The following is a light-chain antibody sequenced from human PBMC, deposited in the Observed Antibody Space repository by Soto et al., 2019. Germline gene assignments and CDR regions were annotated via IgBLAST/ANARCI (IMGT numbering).Light chain of an antibody. V-gene: IGKV1-27*01. CDR3: QKYNSAPLT. CDR1: QGIGAY. J-gene: IGKJ4*01. Sequence: DIQMTQSPSSLSASLGDRVTITCRASQGIGAYLAWFQQKPGKVPRLLIYAASALQSGVPSRFSGGGSGTDFTFTINSLQPEDVATYCCQKYNSAPLTCGGGTKVEIK. CDR2: AAS.